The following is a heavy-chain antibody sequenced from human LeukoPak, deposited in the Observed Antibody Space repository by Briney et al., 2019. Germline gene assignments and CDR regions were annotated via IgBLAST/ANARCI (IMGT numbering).Heavy chain of an antibody. D-gene: IGHD1-7*01. V-gene: IGHV1-18*04. Sequence: AASVKVSCKTSGGAFDNYAISWVRQAPGQGLEWMGWISAYNGNTNYAQKLQGRVTMTTDTSTSTAYMELRSLRSDDTAVYYCARVFYSWRTFDYWGQGTLVTVSS. CDR2: ISAYNGNT. CDR3: ARVFYSWRTFDY. J-gene: IGHJ4*02. CDR1: GGAFDNYA.